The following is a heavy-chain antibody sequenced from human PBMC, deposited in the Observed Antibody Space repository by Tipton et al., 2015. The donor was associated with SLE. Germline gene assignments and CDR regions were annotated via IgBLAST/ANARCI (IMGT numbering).Heavy chain of an antibody. CDR1: GGPFTGNY. D-gene: IGHD6-13*01. Sequence: TLSLTCFVSGGPFTGNYWNWMRQPPGKGLEWIAEINYSGRTTYNPSLKSRVTISIDTSTNQFSLKVKSVTAADTAVYYCARLADGNRNWFDPWGQGTLVTVSS. V-gene: IGHV4-34*01. CDR3: ARLADGNRNWFDP. J-gene: IGHJ5*02. CDR2: INYSGRT.